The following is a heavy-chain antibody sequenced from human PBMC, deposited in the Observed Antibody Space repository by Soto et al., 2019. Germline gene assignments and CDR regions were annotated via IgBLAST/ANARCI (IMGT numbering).Heavy chain of an antibody. CDR3: AKDRTYSDSWPSGPFDY. D-gene: IGHD6-13*01. J-gene: IGHJ4*02. CDR1: GFTFSSYG. Sequence: QVHLVESGGGVAQPGRSLRLSCAASGFTFSSYGIHWVRQAPGKGLEWVAVISYDGRNTYYGDSVKGRFTVSRDNSKNTLYLQMNNLRAEDTAVYYCAKDRTYSDSWPSGPFDYWGQGTLVTVSS. V-gene: IGHV3-30*18. CDR2: ISYDGRNT.